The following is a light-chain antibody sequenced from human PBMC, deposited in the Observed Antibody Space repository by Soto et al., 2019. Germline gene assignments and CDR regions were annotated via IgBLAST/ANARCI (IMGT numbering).Light chain of an antibody. J-gene: IGLJ1*01. Sequence: QSFLTQPASVSGSAGQSITISCTGTSGDIGSYNRVSWYQQHPGKAPKLIIYEVTDRPSGVSNRFSGSKSGNTASLTISGLQAEDEAEYYCSSYTNINTRACVFGPGTKVTVL. CDR1: SGDIGSYNR. CDR3: SSYTNINTRACV. V-gene: IGLV2-14*01. CDR2: EVT.